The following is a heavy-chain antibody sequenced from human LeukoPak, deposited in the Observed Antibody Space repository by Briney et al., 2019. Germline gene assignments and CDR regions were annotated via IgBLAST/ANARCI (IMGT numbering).Heavy chain of an antibody. J-gene: IGHJ4*02. CDR3: ARVPLLYGDEH. V-gene: IGHV3-53*01. CDR1: GFTVSSNY. D-gene: IGHD4-17*01. CDR2: IYSGGST. Sequence: GGSLRLSCAASGFTVSSNYMSWVRQAPGKGLEWVALIYSGGSTYYADSVKGRFTISLDNSNNTLYLQMNSLRAEDTAVYYCARVPLLYGDEHWGQGTLVTVSS.